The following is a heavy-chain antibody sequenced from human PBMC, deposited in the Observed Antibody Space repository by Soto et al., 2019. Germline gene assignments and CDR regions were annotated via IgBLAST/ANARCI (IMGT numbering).Heavy chain of an antibody. V-gene: IGHV1-58*01. CDR1: GFTFTSSA. D-gene: IGHD6-13*01. Sequence: GASVKVSCKASGFTFTSSAVQWVRQARGQRLEWIGWIVVGSGNTNYAQKFQERVTITRDMSTSTAYMELSSLRSEDTAVYYCAAGSGYSRGYFDLWGRGTLVTASS. J-gene: IGHJ2*01. CDR2: IVVGSGNT. CDR3: AAGSGYSRGYFDL.